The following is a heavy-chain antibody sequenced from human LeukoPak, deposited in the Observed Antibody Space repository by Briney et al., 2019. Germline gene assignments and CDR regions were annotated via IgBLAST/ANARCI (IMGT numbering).Heavy chain of an antibody. CDR3: ARDEVDYGERDSYYYGVDV. Sequence: SETLSLTCTVSGGSISSGGYYWSWIRQHPGKGLEWIGCIHYSGSTYYNPSLKSRGTISIDTSKNQFSLRLNSVTAADTAVYYCARDEVDYGERDSYYYGVDVWGQGTMVTVSS. D-gene: IGHD4-17*01. CDR2: IHYSGST. V-gene: IGHV4-31*03. CDR1: GGSISSGGYY. J-gene: IGHJ6*02.